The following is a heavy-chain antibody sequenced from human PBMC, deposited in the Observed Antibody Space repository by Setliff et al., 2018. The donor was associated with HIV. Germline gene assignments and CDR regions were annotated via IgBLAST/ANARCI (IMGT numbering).Heavy chain of an antibody. CDR1: GGSINSGSINSSSFY. J-gene: IGHJ3*02. Sequence: SETLSLTCSVSGGSINSGSINSSSFYWGWIRQPPGKGLEWIGHVYTSGSTNYNPSLKSRVTISLDTSKNQFSLKLSSVTATDTAVYYCARGETYDFWSGYGNAFDIWGQGTMVTVSS. CDR2: VYTSGST. CDR3: ARGETYDFWSGYGNAFDI. V-gene: IGHV4-61*05. D-gene: IGHD3-3*01.